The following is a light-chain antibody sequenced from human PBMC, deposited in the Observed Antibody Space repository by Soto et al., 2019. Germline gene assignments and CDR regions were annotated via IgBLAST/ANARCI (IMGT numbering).Light chain of an antibody. V-gene: IGKV1-39*01. CDR3: QQSYSSPWT. Sequence: DLQMSQSPSSLSASVGDSVTIXXQASQDIRNSLNWYQQKPGRAPKVXIYDASNVETGVPSRFSGTGAGTDFTLTITSLQPEDFATYYCQQSYSSPWTFGQGTKVDIK. CDR2: DAS. J-gene: IGKJ1*01. CDR1: QDIRNS.